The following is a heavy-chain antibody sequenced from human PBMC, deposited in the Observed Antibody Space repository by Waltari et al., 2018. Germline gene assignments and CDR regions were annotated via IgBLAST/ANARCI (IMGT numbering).Heavy chain of an antibody. CDR2: IHHSGGT. CDR3: ARWDSSIWYPHDY. Sequence: QVQLQESGPGLVKSSETLSLTCTVSGYSISTGNYWGWIRQPPGKGLEWIGSIHHSGGTYYNPSLQSRVTISVDTSKNQFSMNLRSVTAADTAVYYCARWDSSIWYPHDYWGQGALVTVSS. V-gene: IGHV4-38-2*02. CDR1: GYSISTGNY. J-gene: IGHJ4*02. D-gene: IGHD6-13*01.